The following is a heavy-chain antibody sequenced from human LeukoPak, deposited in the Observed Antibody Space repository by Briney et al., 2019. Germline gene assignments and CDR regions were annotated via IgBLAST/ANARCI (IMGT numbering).Heavy chain of an antibody. CDR2: IHHRGRT. Sequence: SETLSLTCAVSGGSIISDKWWNWVRQPPGKGLEWIGEIHHRGRTNYNPSLQSRVTIWLDTSKNHFSLVLTSVTAADTAVYYCARAFYPPDFAFGRAPYYFDSWGQGTLATVSS. V-gene: IGHV4-4*02. J-gene: IGHJ4*02. CDR3: ARAFYPPDFAFGRAPYYFDS. D-gene: IGHD3-16*01. CDR1: GGSIISDKW.